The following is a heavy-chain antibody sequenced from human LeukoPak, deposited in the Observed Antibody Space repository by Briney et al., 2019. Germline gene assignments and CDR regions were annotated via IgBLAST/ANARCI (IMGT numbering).Heavy chain of an antibody. CDR3: AKDLGRYRNNYFDY. Sequence: PGGSLRLSCAASGFTFSSYAMSWVHQAPEKGLEWVSTISGSGGGTYYADSVKGRFTISRDDSKNTLYLRMNSLRAEDTAVYYCAKDLGRYRNNYFDYWGQGTLVTVSS. D-gene: IGHD1-26*01. CDR2: ISGSGGGT. J-gene: IGHJ4*02. V-gene: IGHV3-23*01. CDR1: GFTFSSYA.